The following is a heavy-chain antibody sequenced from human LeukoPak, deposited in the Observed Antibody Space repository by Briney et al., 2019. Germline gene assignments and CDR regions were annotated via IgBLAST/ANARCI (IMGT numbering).Heavy chain of an antibody. D-gene: IGHD2-15*01. Sequence: PSETLSLTCTVYGGSFSGYYWSWIRQPPGKGLEWIAEINHSGRTNYNPSLKSRVTMSVDTSKNQSSLKLSSVTAADTAVYYCVRIDDYWGQGTLVTVSS. J-gene: IGHJ4*02. CDR1: GGSFSGYY. V-gene: IGHV4-34*01. CDR2: INHSGRT. CDR3: VRIDDY.